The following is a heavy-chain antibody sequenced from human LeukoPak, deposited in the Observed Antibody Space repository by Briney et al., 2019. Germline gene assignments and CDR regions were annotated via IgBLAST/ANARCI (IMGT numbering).Heavy chain of an antibody. CDR2: IKSKTDGGTT. Sequence: GGSLRLSCAASGFTFSNAWMSWVRQAPGKGLEWVGRIKSKTDGGTTDYAAPVKGRFTISRDDSKNTLYLQMNSLKTEDTAVYYCTTDYDYVWGSYPLDYWGQGTLVTVSS. J-gene: IGHJ4*02. D-gene: IGHD3-16*02. V-gene: IGHV3-15*01. CDR3: TTDYDYVWGSYPLDY. CDR1: GFTFSNAW.